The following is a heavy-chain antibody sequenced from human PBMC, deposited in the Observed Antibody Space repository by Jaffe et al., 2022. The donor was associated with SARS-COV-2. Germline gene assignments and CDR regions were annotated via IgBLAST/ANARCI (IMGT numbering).Heavy chain of an antibody. CDR1: GFTFSSYA. J-gene: IGHJ4*02. CDR2: INGGGGRT. D-gene: IGHD6-13*01. V-gene: IGHV3-23*04. Sequence: VQLVESGGGLVQPGGSLRLSCVASGFTFSSYAMIWVRQAPGKGLEWVSAINGGGGRTYYADSVRGRFTVSRDDSKNTLYLQMNSLRAEDTAVYSCAKRGYASSWNFDFWGQGSLVTVSS. CDR3: AKRGYASSWNFDF.